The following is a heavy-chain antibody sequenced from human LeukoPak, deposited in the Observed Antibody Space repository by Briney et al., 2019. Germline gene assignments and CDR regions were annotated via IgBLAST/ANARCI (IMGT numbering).Heavy chain of an antibody. CDR2: ISGSGGST. CDR1: GFTFSNYA. J-gene: IGHJ4*02. D-gene: IGHD5-18*01. CDR3: AKRIQSAMAMGY. Sequence: PGGSLRLSCAASGFTFSNYALSWVRQAPGKGLEWVSDISGSGGSTYYADSVKGRFTISRDNSKNTIYLQMNSLRAEDTAVYYCAKRIQSAMAMGYWGQGTLVTVSS. V-gene: IGHV3-23*01.